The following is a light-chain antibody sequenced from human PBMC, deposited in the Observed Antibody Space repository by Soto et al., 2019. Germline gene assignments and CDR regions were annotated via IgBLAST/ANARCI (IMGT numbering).Light chain of an antibody. J-gene: IGLJ1*01. V-gene: IGLV2-14*01. Sequence: QSVLTQPASVSGSPGQSITISCTGTSSDVGGYNYVSWYQQHPGKAPKLMISEVSNRPSGVSNRFSGSKSGNTASLTISGLQAEDEADYYCSSYTSSSTYDFGTGTKLTVL. CDR1: SSDVGGYNY. CDR3: SSYTSSSTYD. CDR2: EVS.